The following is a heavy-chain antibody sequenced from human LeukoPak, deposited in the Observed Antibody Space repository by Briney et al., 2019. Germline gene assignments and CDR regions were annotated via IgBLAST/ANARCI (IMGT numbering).Heavy chain of an antibody. CDR1: GFTFSSFG. CDR3: AIDHTSRWELLGY. J-gene: IGHJ4*02. Sequence: GGSLRLSCAASGFTFSSFGMHWVRQAPGKGLEWGAFIRYDESNKYYADSVKGRFTISRDNSKNTLYLQMDSLRADDTAVYYCAIDHTSRWELLGYWGQGTLVTVSS. D-gene: IGHD1-26*01. CDR2: IRYDESNK. V-gene: IGHV3-30*02.